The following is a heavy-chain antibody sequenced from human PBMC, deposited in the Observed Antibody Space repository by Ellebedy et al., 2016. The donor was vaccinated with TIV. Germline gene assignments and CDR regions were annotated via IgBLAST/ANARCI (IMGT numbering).Heavy chain of an antibody. V-gene: IGHV3-7*03. CDR2: IKEDGSEK. CDR3: ARVGYFYSGAYYF. D-gene: IGHD2-15*01. CDR1: GFAFSSYW. J-gene: IGHJ4*02. Sequence: GESLKISCAASGFAFSSYWMTWVRQAPGKGLEWVANIKEDGSEKYYVDSVRGRFTISRDNAQNSVSLQMNSLRAEDTAVYFCARVGYFYSGAYYFWGPGTLVTVSS.